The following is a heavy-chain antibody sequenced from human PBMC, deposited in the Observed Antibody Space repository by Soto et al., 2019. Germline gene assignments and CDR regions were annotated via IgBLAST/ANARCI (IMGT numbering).Heavy chain of an antibody. D-gene: IGHD3-3*01. J-gene: IGHJ6*02. CDR3: ARVSDFWSGYYSAPVYGMDV. V-gene: IGHV3-33*01. Sequence: PGGSLRLSCAASGFTFSSYGMHWVRQAPGKGLGWVAVIWYDGSNIYYADSVKGRFTISRDNSKNTLYLQMNSLRAEDTAVYYCARVSDFWSGYYSAPVYGMDVWGQGTTVTVSS. CDR2: IWYDGSNI. CDR1: GFTFSSYG.